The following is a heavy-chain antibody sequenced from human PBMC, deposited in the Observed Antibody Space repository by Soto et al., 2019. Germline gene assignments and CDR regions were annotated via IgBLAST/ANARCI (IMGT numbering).Heavy chain of an antibody. CDR3: ARLFTENYNIDY. Sequence: SSETLSLTCTVSGGSISSNSHYWGWIRQTPGKGLEWIGSIFHSGSTKYSASLKSRVTISVDTSKDQFSLRLSSVTAADTAVYFCARLFTENYNIDYWRQGTLVTVSS. V-gene: IGHV4-39*01. J-gene: IGHJ4*01. CDR1: GGSISSNSHY. CDR2: IFHSGST. D-gene: IGHD1-20*01.